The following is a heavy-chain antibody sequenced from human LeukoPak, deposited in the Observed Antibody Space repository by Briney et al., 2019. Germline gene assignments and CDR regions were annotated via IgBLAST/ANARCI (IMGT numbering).Heavy chain of an antibody. D-gene: IGHD3-3*01. CDR3: ARDPGDFWSGPYY. J-gene: IGHJ4*02. CDR2: IYTSGST. CDR1: GGSISSGSYY. V-gene: IGHV4-61*02. Sequence: SETLSLTCTVSGGSISSGSYYWSWIRQPAGKGLEWIGRIYTSGSTNYNPSLKSRVTISVDTSKNQFSLKLSSVTAADTAVYYCARDPGDFWSGPYYWGQGTLVTVSS.